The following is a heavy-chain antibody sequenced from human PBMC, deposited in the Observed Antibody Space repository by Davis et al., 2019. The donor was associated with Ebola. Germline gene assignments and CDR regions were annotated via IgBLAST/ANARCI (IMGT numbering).Heavy chain of an antibody. V-gene: IGHV1-18*01. D-gene: IGHD3-9*01. CDR3: ARDSELYDILTGYYDY. Sequence: AASVKVSCKASGYTFTSYGISWVRQAPGQGLEWMGWISAYNGNTNYAQKLQGRVTMTTDTSTSTAYMELRSLRSDDTAVYYCARDSELYDILTGYYDYWGQGTLVTVSS. CDR2: ISAYNGNT. J-gene: IGHJ4*02. CDR1: GYTFTSYG.